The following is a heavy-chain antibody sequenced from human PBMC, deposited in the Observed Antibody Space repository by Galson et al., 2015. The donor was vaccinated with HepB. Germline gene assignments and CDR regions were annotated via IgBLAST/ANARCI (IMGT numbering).Heavy chain of an antibody. D-gene: IGHD3/OR15-3a*01. Sequence: SLRLSCAASGFTVSSNYMSWVRQAPGKGLEWVSVIYSGGSTYYADSVKGRFTVSRDNSKNTLYLQMNSLRAEDTAVYYCAREVGLAFFDYWGQGTLVTVSS. V-gene: IGHV3-53*01. J-gene: IGHJ4*02. CDR3: AREVGLAFFDY. CDR2: IYSGGST. CDR1: GFTVSSNY.